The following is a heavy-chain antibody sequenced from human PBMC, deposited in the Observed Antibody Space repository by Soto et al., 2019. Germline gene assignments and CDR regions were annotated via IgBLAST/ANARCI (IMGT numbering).Heavy chain of an antibody. Sequence: EVQLVESGGGLVQPGGSLRLSCAASGFTFSSYSMNWVRQAPGKGLEWVSYISSSSSTIYYADSVKGRFTISRDNAKNSLYLQMNSLRDEDTAVYYCARVFYSVAGTGGLDYWGQGTQVTVSS. CDR1: GFTFSSYS. V-gene: IGHV3-48*02. CDR3: ARVFYSVAGTGGLDY. CDR2: ISSSSSTI. D-gene: IGHD6-19*01. J-gene: IGHJ4*02.